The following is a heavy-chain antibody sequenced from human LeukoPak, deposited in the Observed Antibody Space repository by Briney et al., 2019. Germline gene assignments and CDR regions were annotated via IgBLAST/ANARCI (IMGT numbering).Heavy chain of an antibody. CDR2: IYSGGST. D-gene: IGHD4-17*01. CDR3: AKDFGDYGTYYFDY. V-gene: IGHV3-53*01. J-gene: IGHJ4*02. Sequence: PGGSLRLSCAASGFTVSSNYMSWVRQAPGKGLEWVSVIYSGGSTYYADSVKGRFTISGDNSKNTLYLQMNSLRAEDTAVYYCAKDFGDYGTYYFDYWGQGTLVTVSS. CDR1: GFTVSSNY.